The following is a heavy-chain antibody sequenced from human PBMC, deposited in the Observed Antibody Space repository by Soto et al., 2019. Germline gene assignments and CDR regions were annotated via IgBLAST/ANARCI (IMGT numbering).Heavy chain of an antibody. CDR2: INTNTGNP. J-gene: IGHJ6*02. Sequence: ASVKVSCKASGYTFTSYAMNWVRQAPGQGLEWMGWINTNTGNPTYAQGFTGRFVFSLDTSVSTAYLQICSLKAEDTAVYYCARVPPKMTTVTTRHYYYYYGMDVWGQGTTVTVS. V-gene: IGHV7-4-1*01. D-gene: IGHD4-4*01. CDR1: GYTFTSYA. CDR3: ARVPPKMTTVTTRHYYYYYGMDV.